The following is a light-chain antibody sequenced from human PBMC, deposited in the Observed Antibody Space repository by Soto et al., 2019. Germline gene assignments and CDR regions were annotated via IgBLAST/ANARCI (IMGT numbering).Light chain of an antibody. CDR1: QSVGSSY. J-gene: IGKJ5*01. Sequence: IVLTQSPGTLSLSPWERPTLSCRASQSVGSSYLAWYQQKPGQAPRLLIYNTSNRATGIPDRFSGSGSGTDFTLTISRLEPEDFAVYYCQQYGTSPRVTFGQGTRLEIK. CDR3: QQYGTSPRVT. CDR2: NTS. V-gene: IGKV3-20*01.